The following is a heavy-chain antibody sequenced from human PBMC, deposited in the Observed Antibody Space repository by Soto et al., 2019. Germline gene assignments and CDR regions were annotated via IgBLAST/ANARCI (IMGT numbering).Heavy chain of an antibody. D-gene: IGHD2-15*01. CDR2: SYYSGSA. V-gene: IGHV4-31*03. Sequence: SETLSLTCTVSGVSISSGGYYWSWIRQHPGKGLEWIGYSYYSGSAYYNPSLKSRVTISVDTSNNQFSLKLMSVTAADTAVYYCATVVVASTYYHYMDVWGKGTTVTVSS. CDR3: ATVVVASTYYHYMDV. CDR1: GVSISSGGYY. J-gene: IGHJ6*03.